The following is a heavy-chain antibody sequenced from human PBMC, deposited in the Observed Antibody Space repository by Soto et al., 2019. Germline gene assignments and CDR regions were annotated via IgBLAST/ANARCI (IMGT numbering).Heavy chain of an antibody. Sequence: HPGGSLRLSCAASGFTFSSYSMNWVRQAPGKGLEWVSYISSSSSTIYYADSVKGRFTISRDNAKNSLYLQMNSLRDEDTAVYYCARVYDSSAYYPFFFFDLWGQGTRVTVSS. V-gene: IGHV3-48*02. J-gene: IGHJ5*02. CDR1: GFTFSSYS. CDR3: ARVYDSSAYYPFFFFDL. D-gene: IGHD3-22*01. CDR2: ISSSSSTI.